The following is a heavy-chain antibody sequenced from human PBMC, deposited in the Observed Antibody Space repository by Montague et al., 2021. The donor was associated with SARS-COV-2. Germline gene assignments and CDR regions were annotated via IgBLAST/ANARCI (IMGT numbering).Heavy chain of an antibody. CDR2: IYHSGST. Sequence: SETLSLTCVVSGGSISSINWWSWVRQPPGKGLEWIGEIYHSGSTNYNPSLKSRVIISVDKSKIQFSLKLSSVTAADTAVYYCARTGYSSGWHSFDYWGQGTLVTVSS. CDR1: GGSISSINW. V-gene: IGHV4-4*02. D-gene: IGHD6-19*01. J-gene: IGHJ4*02. CDR3: ARTGYSSGWHSFDY.